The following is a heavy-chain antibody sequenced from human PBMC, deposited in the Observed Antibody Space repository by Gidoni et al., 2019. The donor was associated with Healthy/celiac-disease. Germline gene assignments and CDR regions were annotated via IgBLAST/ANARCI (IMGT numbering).Heavy chain of an antibody. CDR3: AKVLGKYCSSTSCYGGGGAFDI. V-gene: IGHV3-30*18. J-gene: IGHJ3*02. D-gene: IGHD2-2*01. Sequence: QVQLVESGGGVVQPGRSLRLSCAASGFTFSSYGMHWVRQAPGKGLGWVAVISYDGSNKYYADSVKGRFTISRDNSKNTLYLQMNSLRAEDTAVYYCAKVLGKYCSSTSCYGGGGAFDIWGQGTMVTVSS. CDR1: GFTFSSYG. CDR2: ISYDGSNK.